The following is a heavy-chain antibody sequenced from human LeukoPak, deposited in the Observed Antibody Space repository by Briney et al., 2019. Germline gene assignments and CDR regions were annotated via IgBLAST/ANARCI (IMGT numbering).Heavy chain of an antibody. J-gene: IGHJ4*02. Sequence: SETLSLTCTVSGGSISNRNYHWGWIRQPPGKGLEWIGSICSSGSAYYNPSLKSRVTISVDKSKSQFSLKLSSVTAADTAVYYCARILYDDSSGYSHYFDYWGQGTLVTVSS. CDR3: ARILYDDSSGYSHYFDY. CDR1: GGSISNRNYH. D-gene: IGHD3-22*01. V-gene: IGHV4-39*07. CDR2: ICSSGSA.